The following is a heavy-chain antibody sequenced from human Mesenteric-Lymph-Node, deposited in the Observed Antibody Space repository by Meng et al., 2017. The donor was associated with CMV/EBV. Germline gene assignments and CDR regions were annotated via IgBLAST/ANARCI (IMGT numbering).Heavy chain of an antibody. CDR3: ARGHYGLEV. CDR1: GLTFSTYW. CDR2: IKRDGSEK. V-gene: IGHV3-7*01. J-gene: IGHJ6*02. Sequence: GESLKISCAASGLTFSTYWMSWVRQAPGKGLEWVANIKRDGSEKYYVDSVKGRFTISRDNVKNSLYLQMNSLRVEDTAVYYCARGHYGLEVWGQGTTVTVS.